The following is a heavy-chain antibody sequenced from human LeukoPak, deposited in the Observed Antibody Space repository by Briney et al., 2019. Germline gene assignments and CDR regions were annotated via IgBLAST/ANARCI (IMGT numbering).Heavy chain of an antibody. CDR2: VSAYDGGT. CDR3: ASDA. V-gene: IGHV1-18*01. Sequence: ASVKVSCKASGFTFHAFGFSWVRQAPGQGLEWMGWVSAYDGGTKYAQRFQGRLSLTTETSTTTAYMELSSLCEIGSLQSLEASDAWGQGTRVTVSS. D-gene: IGHD5-24*01. CDR1: GFTFHAFG. J-gene: IGHJ3*01.